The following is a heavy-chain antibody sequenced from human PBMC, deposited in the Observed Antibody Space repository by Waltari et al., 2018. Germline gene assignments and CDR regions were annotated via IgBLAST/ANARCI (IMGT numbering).Heavy chain of an antibody. CDR3: ASTRYCSSTSCPDAFDI. CDR2: INHSGST. J-gene: IGHJ3*02. D-gene: IGHD2-2*01. V-gene: IGHV4-34*01. Sequence: QVQLQQWGAGLLKPSETLSLTCAVHCGSFRGYYWRWLPRPPGKGLEWFGEINHSGSTNYNPTLKSRVTISVDTSKNQFSLKLSSVTAADTAVYYCASTRYCSSTSCPDAFDIWGQGTMVTVSS. CDR1: CGSFRGYY.